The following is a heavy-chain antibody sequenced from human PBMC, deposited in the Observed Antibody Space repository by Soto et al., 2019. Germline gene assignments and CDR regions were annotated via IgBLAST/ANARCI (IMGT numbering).Heavy chain of an antibody. CDR1: VFSLSTSGIC. V-gene: IGHV2-70*01. Sequence: SGPTLFNPTHTLTLTCTFSVFSLSTSGICLIWIRHPPGKALEWLALIDWDDDKCYSTSLKTRLTIYKDTSKNQVVLTMTNMDHVEKATYYCERSTSIYYYGMDVWGQGTPVTVSS. CDR2: IDWDDDK. D-gene: IGHD6-6*01. CDR3: ERSTSIYYYGMDV. J-gene: IGHJ6*02.